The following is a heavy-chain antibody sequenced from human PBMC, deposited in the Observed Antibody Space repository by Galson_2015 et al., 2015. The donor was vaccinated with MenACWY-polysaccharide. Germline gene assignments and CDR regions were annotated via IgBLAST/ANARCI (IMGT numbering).Heavy chain of an antibody. CDR2: IKQDGSEK. CDR3: ARAPPSYSSPIDY. CDR1: GFTFSSYW. J-gene: IGHJ4*02. Sequence: SLRLSCAASGFTFSSYWMSWVRQAPGKGLEWVANIKQDGSEKYYVDSVKGRFTISRDNAKNSLYLQMNSQRAEDTAVYYCARAPPSYSSPIDYWGQGTLVTVSS. V-gene: IGHV3-7*01. D-gene: IGHD6-13*01.